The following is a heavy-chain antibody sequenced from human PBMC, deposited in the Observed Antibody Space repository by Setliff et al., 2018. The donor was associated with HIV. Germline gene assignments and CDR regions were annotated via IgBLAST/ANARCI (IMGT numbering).Heavy chain of an antibody. V-gene: IGHV3-23*03. Sequence: GGSLRLSCAASGFDFKNYAMNWVRQAPGKGLEWVSVIYGGYGGTYYADSVKGRITISRDNSKNTVYLQMNSLRADDTALYFCAKESYSSWYYFESWGQGTLVTVSS. CDR2: IYGGYGGT. J-gene: IGHJ4*02. D-gene: IGHD6-13*01. CDR1: GFDFKNYA. CDR3: AKESYSSWYYFES.